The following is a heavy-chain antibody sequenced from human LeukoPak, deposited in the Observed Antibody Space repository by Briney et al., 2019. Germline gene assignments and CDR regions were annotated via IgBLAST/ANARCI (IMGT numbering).Heavy chain of an antibody. CDR2: MNPNSGNT. J-gene: IGHJ4*02. Sequence: ASVKVSCKASGYTFTSYDINWVRQATGQGLEWMGWMNPNSGNTGYAQKFQGRVTITRNTSISTAYTELSSLRSEDTAVYYCARGGGEYFDWLVDYWGQGTLVTVSS. D-gene: IGHD3-9*01. CDR3: ARGGGEYFDWLVDY. V-gene: IGHV1-8*03. CDR1: GYTFTSYD.